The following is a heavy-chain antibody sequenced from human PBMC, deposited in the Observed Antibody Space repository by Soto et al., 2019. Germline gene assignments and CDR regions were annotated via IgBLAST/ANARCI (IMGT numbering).Heavy chain of an antibody. CDR3: ARVYDFVWGSYRPFDP. CDR1: GGSVSSGSYY. CDR2: IDYSGST. Sequence: PSETLSLTCTVSGGSVSSGSYYWNWVRQPPGKGLEWIGYIDYSGSTNYNPSLKSRVTISIDTSKNQFSLKLNSVTAADTAVYYCARVYDFVWGSYRPFDPWGQGTLVTVS. V-gene: IGHV4-61*01. D-gene: IGHD3-16*02. J-gene: IGHJ5*02.